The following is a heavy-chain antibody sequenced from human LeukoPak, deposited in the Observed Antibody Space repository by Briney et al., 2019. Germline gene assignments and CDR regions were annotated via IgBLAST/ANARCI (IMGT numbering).Heavy chain of an antibody. Sequence: GGSLRLSCAAYGFTFSSYTFYWFRQAPGKGLEWVASVSVEGTGRYFPGSVEGRFAISRDDSKKSVFLQMSNLRHEDTAVYFCATVTKVDFDYWGQGTLVTVSS. CDR2: VSVEGTGR. CDR3: ATVTKVDFDY. D-gene: IGHD4-11*01. CDR1: GFTFSSYT. V-gene: IGHV3-30*09. J-gene: IGHJ4*02.